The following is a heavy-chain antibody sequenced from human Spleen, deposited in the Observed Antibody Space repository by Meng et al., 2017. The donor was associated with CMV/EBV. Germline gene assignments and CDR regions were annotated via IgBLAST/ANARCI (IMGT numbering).Heavy chain of an antibody. CDR3: ARRQYQKIDAFDI. V-gene: IGHV5-51*01. CDR2: IYPGDSDI. D-gene: IGHD2-2*01. Sequence: VRQVPGKRPACIAVIYPGDSDIRFSPSFQGRVTISVDKSVNTAYLQWSRLKTSDTAMYYCARRQYQKIDAFDIWGRGTMVTVSS. J-gene: IGHJ3*02.